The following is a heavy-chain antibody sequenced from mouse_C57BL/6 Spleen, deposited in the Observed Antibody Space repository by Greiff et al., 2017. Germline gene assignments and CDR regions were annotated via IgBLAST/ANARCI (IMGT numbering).Heavy chain of an antibody. V-gene: IGHV1-72*01. CDR3: ARAEEIYYDYDEDAWFAD. D-gene: IGHD2-4*01. CDR1: GYTFTSYW. J-gene: IGHJ3*01. CDR2: IDPNSGGT. Sequence: QVQLQQPGAELVKPGASVKLSCKASGYTFTSYWMHWVKQRPGRGLEWIGRIDPNSGGTKYNEKFKSKATLTVDKSSSTAYMQLSSLTSEDSAVYYCARAEEIYYDYDEDAWFADWGQGALVTVSA.